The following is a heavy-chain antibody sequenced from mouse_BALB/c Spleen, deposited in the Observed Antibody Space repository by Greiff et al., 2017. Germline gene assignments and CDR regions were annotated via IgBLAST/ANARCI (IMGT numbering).Heavy chain of an antibody. CDR1: GYTFTSYW. CDR3: TRHYYGSSYWYFDV. D-gene: IGHD1-1*01. J-gene: IGHJ1*01. V-gene: IGHV1S22*01. Sequence: LQQPGSELVRPGASVKLSCKASGYTFTSYWMHWVKQRPGQGLEWIGNIYPGSGSTNYDEKFKSKATLTVDTSSSTAYMQLSSLTSEDSAVYYCTRHYYGSSYWYFDVWGAGTTVTVSS. CDR2: IYPGSGST.